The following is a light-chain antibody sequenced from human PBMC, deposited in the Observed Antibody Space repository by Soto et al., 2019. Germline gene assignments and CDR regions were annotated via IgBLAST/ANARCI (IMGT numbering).Light chain of an antibody. CDR3: LHFNTFPWP. Sequence: IQMTQSPSTLSASVGDRVNMTCRASQNMGSWVAGDQQEPGKGPKFLINKVSNLESGVPSRIRGSGYGKEFTLTISSLQPDDIATYYCLHFNTFPWPFGQGTKADIK. CDR2: KVS. CDR1: QNMGSW. J-gene: IGKJ1*01. V-gene: IGKV1-5*03.